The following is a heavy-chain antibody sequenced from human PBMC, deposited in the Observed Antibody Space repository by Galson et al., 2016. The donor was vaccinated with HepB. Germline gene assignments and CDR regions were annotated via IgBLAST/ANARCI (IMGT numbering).Heavy chain of an antibody. V-gene: IGHV3-73*01. D-gene: IGHD3/OR15-3a*01. J-gene: IGHJ4*02. CDR2: IRSKVNSYST. CDR3: TRQEGFDFWTGYYCY. CDR1: GFSFSASG. Sequence: SLRLSCAASGFSFSASGMHWVRQASGKGLEWVGRIRSKVNSYSTTYAVSVQGRFTISRDDSTNTMYLQMNSLKTEDTAVYFCTRQEGFDFWTGYYCYWGQGTLSPSP.